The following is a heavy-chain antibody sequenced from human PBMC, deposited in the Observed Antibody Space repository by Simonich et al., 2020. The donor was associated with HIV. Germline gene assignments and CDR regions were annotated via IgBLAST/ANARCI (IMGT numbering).Heavy chain of an antibody. V-gene: IGHV4-34*01. CDR3: ARLRGDRYDY. CDR2: INHSGST. J-gene: IGHJ4*02. CDR1: GGSFSGYY. D-gene: IGHD2-21*02. Sequence: QVQLQQWGAGLLKPSETLSLTCAVYGGSFSGYYWSWIRQHPGKVLEWIGEINHSGSTNYNTSLKSRVTISVDTSKNQFSLKLNSVTAADTAIYYCARLRGDRYDYWGQGTLVTVSS.